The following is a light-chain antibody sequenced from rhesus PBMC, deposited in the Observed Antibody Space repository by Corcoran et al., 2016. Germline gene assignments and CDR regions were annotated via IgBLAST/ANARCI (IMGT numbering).Light chain of an antibody. V-gene: IGKV1-94*01. CDR3: LQDYSTPYS. J-gene: IGKJ2*01. CDR2: AAS. Sequence: DIQMTQSPSSLSASVGDRVTVTCRASQGINRELSWYQQKPGKAPTLLIYAASTLETGVSSRFSGSGSGSEYTITISSLQPEGVATYSCLQDYSTPYSFGQGTKVEIK. CDR1: QGINRE.